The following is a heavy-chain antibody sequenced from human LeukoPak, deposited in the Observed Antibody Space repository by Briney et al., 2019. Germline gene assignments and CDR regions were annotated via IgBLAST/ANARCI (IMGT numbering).Heavy chain of an antibody. CDR2: IYGDDDK. CDR3: ALRSIGSFGSGNYYSY. D-gene: IGHD3-10*01. J-gene: IGHJ4*02. CDR1: GFSLTTSEVG. V-gene: IGHV2-5*02. Sequence: ESGPTLVNPTQTLTLTCTFSGFSLTTSEVGVGWIRQPPGKALEWLALIYGDDDKRYSPSLKSRLTITKDTSKNQVVLTMTNMDPVGTATYFCALRSIGSFGSGNYYSYWGQGTLVTVSS.